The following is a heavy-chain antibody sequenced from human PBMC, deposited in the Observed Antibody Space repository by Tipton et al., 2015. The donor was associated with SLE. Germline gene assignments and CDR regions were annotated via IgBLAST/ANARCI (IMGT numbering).Heavy chain of an antibody. D-gene: IGHD6-19*01. CDR3: ARHDSGWFGWFDP. CDR2: IYYSGST. CDR1: GGSISSSSYY. J-gene: IGHJ5*02. Sequence: TLSLTCTVSGGSISSSSYYWGWIRPPPGKGLEGIGSIYYSGSTYYNPSLKSRVTISVDTSKNPFSLKLSSVTAADTAVYYCARHDSGWFGWFDPWGQGTLVTVSS. V-gene: IGHV4-39*01.